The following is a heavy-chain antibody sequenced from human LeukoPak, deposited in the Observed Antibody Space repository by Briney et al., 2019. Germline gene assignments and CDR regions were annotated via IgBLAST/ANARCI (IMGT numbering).Heavy chain of an antibody. J-gene: IGHJ5*02. V-gene: IGHV1-18*01. Sequence: ASVKVSCKASGYTFTSYGISWVRQAPGQGLEWMGWISAYNGNTNYAQKLQGRVTMTTDTSTSTAYMELRSLGSDDTAVYYCARDWYCSSTSCYEGPWFDPWGQGTLVTVSS. CDR1: GYTFTSYG. CDR2: ISAYNGNT. D-gene: IGHD2-2*01. CDR3: ARDWYCSSTSCYEGPWFDP.